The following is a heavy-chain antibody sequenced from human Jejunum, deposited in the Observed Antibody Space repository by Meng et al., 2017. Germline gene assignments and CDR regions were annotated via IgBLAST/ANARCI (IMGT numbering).Heavy chain of an antibody. D-gene: IGHD3-9*01. CDR3: AKDWSDTAFDY. CDR1: GLSLTVSGVG. J-gene: IGHJ4*02. Sequence: QTTLKESGPGRVKPTQTLPLTFTFSGLSLTVSGVGVGWIRQPPGKALEWLALIYWDDDKRYSPSLKSRLSITKDTSKNQVVLTMTNVDPVDTATYYCAKDWSDTAFDYWGQGTLVTVSS. V-gene: IGHV2-5*02. CDR2: IYWDDDK.